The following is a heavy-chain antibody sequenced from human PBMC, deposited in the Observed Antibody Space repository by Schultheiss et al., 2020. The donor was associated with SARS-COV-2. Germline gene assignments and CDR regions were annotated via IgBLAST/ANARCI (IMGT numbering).Heavy chain of an antibody. V-gene: IGHV1-3*01. CDR3: ARDKRVGGYGDYQDY. CDR1: GYTFTSYA. Sequence: ASVKVSCKASGYTFTSYAMHWVRQAPGQRLEWMGWINAGNGNTKYSQKFQGRVTITRDTSASTAYMELSSLRSEDTAVYYCARDKRVGGYGDYQDYWGQGTLVTVSS. J-gene: IGHJ4*02. D-gene: IGHD4-17*01. CDR2: INAGNGNT.